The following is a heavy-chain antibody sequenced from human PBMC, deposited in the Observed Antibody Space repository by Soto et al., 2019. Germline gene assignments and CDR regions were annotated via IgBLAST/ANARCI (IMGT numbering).Heavy chain of an antibody. CDR2: INAGNGNT. CDR3: ARGIDYDFWSGYYNYFDY. CDR1: GYTFSSYA. D-gene: IGHD3-3*01. J-gene: IGHJ4*02. Sequence: ASVKVSCKASGYTFSSYAMHWVRQAPGQRLEWMGWINAGNGNTKYSQQFQGRVTITRDTSASTAYMELSSLRSEDTAVYFCARGIDYDFWSGYYNYFDYWGQGTLVTVSS. V-gene: IGHV1-3*01.